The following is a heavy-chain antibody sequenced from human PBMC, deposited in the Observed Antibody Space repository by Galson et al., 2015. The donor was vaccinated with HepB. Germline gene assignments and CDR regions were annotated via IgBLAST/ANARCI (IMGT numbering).Heavy chain of an antibody. CDR3: ARDREEGYCSSTSCYEPSLYYYYGMDV. Sequence: SVKVSCKASGYTFTSYAMHWVRQAPGQRLEWMGWINAGNGNTKYSQKFQGRVTITRDTSASTAYMELSSLRSEDTAVYYCARDREEGYCSSTSCYEPSLYYYYGMDVWGQGTTVTVSS. CDR2: INAGNGNT. CDR1: GYTFTSYA. D-gene: IGHD2-2*01. J-gene: IGHJ6*02. V-gene: IGHV1-3*01.